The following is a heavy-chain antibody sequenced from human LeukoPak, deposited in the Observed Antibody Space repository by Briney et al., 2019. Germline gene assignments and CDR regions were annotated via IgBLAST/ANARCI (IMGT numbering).Heavy chain of an antibody. V-gene: IGHV1-69*06. CDR1: GGTFSSYA. CDR2: IIPIFGTA. D-gene: IGHD2-2*01. J-gene: IGHJ3*02. Sequence: GASVKVSCKASGGTFSSYAISWVRQAPGQGLEWMGGIIPIFGTANYAQKFQGRVTITADKSTSTAYMELSSLRSEDTAVYYCASLHCSSTSCYRGNDAFDIWGQGTMVTVSS. CDR3: ASLHCSSTSCYRGNDAFDI.